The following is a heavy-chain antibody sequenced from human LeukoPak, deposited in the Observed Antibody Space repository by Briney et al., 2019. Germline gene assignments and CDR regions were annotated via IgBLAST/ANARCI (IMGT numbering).Heavy chain of an antibody. CDR3: ARDLTSSSTAYFQH. Sequence: GTSLRLSCTASGFNFGIYGMHWVRQAPGKGLEWVAVMWDDGTNEYYVESVKGRFTISRDNGKRTLYLQMNSLRVEDTAVYYCARDLTSSSTAYFQHWGQGTLVTVSS. D-gene: IGHD6-6*01. V-gene: IGHV3-33*01. CDR2: MWDDGTNE. J-gene: IGHJ1*01. CDR1: GFNFGIYG.